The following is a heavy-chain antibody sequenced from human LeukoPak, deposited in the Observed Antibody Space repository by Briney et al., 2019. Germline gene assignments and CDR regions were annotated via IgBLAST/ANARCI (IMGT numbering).Heavy chain of an antibody. CDR1: GGSISSYY. CDR3: ARDQTYYDSSGYSLYAFDI. D-gene: IGHD3-22*01. CDR2: IYTSGST. J-gene: IGHJ3*02. V-gene: IGHV4-4*07. Sequence: PSETLSLTCTVSGGSISSYYWSWIRQPAGKGREWIGRIYTSGSTNYNPSLKSRVTMSVDTSKNQFSLKLSSVTAADTAVYYCARDQTYYDSSGYSLYAFDIWGQGTMVTVSS.